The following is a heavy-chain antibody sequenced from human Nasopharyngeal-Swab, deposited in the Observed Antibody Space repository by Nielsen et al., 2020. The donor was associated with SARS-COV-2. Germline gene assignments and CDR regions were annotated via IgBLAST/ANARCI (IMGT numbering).Heavy chain of an antibody. Sequence: SETLSLTCTVSGDSISPNYWSLIRQSPGKRLEWIGDIYYTGSADYSPSLRTRVTISVDRSKNRFSLELTSVTTADTAVYYCARWVPFRRGTGRPSFYYFGMDVWGQGTTVTVSS. J-gene: IGHJ6*02. CDR3: ARWVPFRRGTGRPSFYYFGMDV. CDR2: IYYTGSA. CDR1: GDSISPNY. V-gene: IGHV4-59*01. D-gene: IGHD3/OR15-3a*01.